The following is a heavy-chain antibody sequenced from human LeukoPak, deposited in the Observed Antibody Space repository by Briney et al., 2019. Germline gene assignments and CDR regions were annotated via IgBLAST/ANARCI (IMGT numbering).Heavy chain of an antibody. V-gene: IGHV4-39*01. Sequence: PSETLSLTCSVSGDSISSGPYFWGWIRQPPGKGPAWIANIHYTGRTYYNPSLKSRVTISVDTSKNQFSMRLNSVTAADKAVYYCAKTLRDEYVWGSSFDLWGQGTLVTVSS. J-gene: IGHJ4*02. CDR2: IHYTGRT. CDR3: AKTLRDEYVWGSSFDL. CDR1: GDSISSGPYF. D-gene: IGHD3-16*01.